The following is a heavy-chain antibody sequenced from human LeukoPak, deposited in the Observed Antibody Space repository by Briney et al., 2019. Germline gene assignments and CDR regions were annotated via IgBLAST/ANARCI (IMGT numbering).Heavy chain of an antibody. CDR1: GFTFSSYD. Sequence: GGSLRLSCAASGFTFSSYDMHWVRQAPGKGPEWVAIIRYDGSNENYADSVKVRFTISRDNSKKTLYLQMNSLRAEDTAVYYCARSRYNLDYWGQGTLVTVSS. V-gene: IGHV3-33*01. CDR3: ARSRYNLDY. D-gene: IGHD5-24*01. CDR2: IRYDGSNE. J-gene: IGHJ4*02.